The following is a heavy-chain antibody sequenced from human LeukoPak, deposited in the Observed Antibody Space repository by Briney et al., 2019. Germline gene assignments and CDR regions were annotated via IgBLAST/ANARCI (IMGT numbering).Heavy chain of an antibody. CDR2: IIWSGGST. CDR3: AKDMAAYYYASGNIDY. D-gene: IGHD3-10*01. CDR1: GFTFDDYG. V-gene: IGHV3-20*04. Sequence: PGGSLRLSCAASGFTFDDYGMSWVRQAPGKGLEWVSGIIWSGGSTGYADSVKGRFTISRDNAKNSLYLQMNSLRAEDTALYYCAKDMAAYYYASGNIDYWGQGTLVTVSS. J-gene: IGHJ4*02.